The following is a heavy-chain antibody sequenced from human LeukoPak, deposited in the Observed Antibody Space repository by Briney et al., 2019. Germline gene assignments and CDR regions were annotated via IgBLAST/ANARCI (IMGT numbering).Heavy chain of an antibody. D-gene: IGHD3-10*01. V-gene: IGHV3-53*01. CDR2: IYSGGST. J-gene: IGHJ4*02. CDR1: GLTVSKNY. CDR3: ARVGGH. Sequence: GGSLRLSCAASGLTVSKNYMSWVRQAPGRGLESVSVIYSGGSTYYADSVRGRFTISRDNSKNTLYLQMNSLRVEDTAVYYCARVGGHWGQGTLVTVSS.